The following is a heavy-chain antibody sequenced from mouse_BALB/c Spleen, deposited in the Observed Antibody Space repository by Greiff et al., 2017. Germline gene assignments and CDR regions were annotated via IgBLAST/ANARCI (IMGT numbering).Heavy chain of an antibody. CDR3: ARHGYYDYENYAMDY. CDR2: ISSGGGST. J-gene: IGHJ4*01. Sequence: EVKLVESGGGLVKPGGSLKLSCAASGFAFSSYDMSWVRQTPEKRLEWVAYISSGGGSTYYPDTVKGRFTISRDNAKNTLYLQMSSLKSEDTAMYYCARHGYYDYENYAMDYWGQGTSVTVSS. V-gene: IGHV5-12-1*01. D-gene: IGHD2-4*01. CDR1: GFAFSSYD.